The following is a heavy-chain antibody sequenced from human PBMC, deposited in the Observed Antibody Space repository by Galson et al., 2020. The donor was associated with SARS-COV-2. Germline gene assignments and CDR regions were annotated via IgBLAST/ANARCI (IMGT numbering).Heavy chain of an antibody. V-gene: IGHV3-23*01. CDR2: ISGSGGST. D-gene: IGHD2-15*01. CDR3: AKGPALAQIYCSGGSCYSMQPPGYYFDY. Sequence: EGSLRLSCAASGFTFSSYAMSWVRQAPGKGLEWVSAISGSGGSTYYADSVKGRFTISRDNSKNTLYLQMNSLRAEDTAVYYCAKGPALAQIYCSGGSCYSMQPPGYYFDYWGQGTLVTVSS. CDR1: GFTFSSYA. J-gene: IGHJ4*02.